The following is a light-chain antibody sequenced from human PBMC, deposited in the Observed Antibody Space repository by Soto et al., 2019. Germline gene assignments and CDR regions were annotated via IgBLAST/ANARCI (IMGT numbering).Light chain of an antibody. J-gene: IGLJ2*01. CDR3: AAWDDRLSDLL. V-gene: IGLV1-44*01. CDR1: NSNIGSNP. CDR2: SNY. Sequence: QPVLTQPPSASGTPGQRVTISCSGSNSNIGSNPVHWYQQFPGTAPKVLIYSNYQRPSGVPDRFSGSKSGTSASLAISGPQSEDEADYYCAAWDDRLSDLLFGGGTKLTVL.